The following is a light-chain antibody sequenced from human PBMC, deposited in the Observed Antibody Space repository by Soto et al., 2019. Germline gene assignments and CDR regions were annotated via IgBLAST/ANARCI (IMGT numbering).Light chain of an antibody. Sequence: QPVLTQPASVSGSPGQSITISCAGTSSDVGGYNYVSWYQQYPGKAPKLMIYDVNSRPSGVSNRFSGSKSGNTASLTISGLQAEDEAEYYCSSSTGSSTHVLFGGGTKLTVL. CDR2: DVN. J-gene: IGLJ2*01. CDR3: SSSTGSSTHVL. CDR1: SSDVGGYNY. V-gene: IGLV2-14*01.